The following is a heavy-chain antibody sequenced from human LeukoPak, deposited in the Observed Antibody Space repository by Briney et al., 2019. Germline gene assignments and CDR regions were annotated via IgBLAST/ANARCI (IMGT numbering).Heavy chain of an antibody. V-gene: IGHV4-34*01. J-gene: IGHJ6*03. CDR3: ARALRQFGYYYYYMDV. D-gene: IGHD3-10*01. CDR2: INHSGST. CDR1: GGSFSGSY. Sequence: SETLSLTCAVYGGSFSGSYWTWIRQPPGKGLEWIGEINHSGSTNYNPSLKSRVTISVDTSNNQFSLKLKSVTAADTAVYYCARALRQFGYYYYYMDVWGKGTTVTVSS.